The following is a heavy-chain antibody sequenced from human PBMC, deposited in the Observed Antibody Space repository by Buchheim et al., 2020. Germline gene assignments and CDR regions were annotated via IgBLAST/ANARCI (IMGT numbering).Heavy chain of an antibody. CDR1: GGSFSGYY. CDR2: INHSGST. Sequence: QVQLQQWGAGLLKPSETLSLTCAVYGGSFSGYYWSWIRQPPGKGLEWIGEINHSGSTNYNPSLKSRVTISVDTSKNQFSLKLSSVTAADTAVYYCARGQHKRMSGGSGGMDVWGQGTT. V-gene: IGHV4-34*01. J-gene: IGHJ6*02. CDR3: ARGQHKRMSGGSGGMDV. D-gene: IGHD3-16*01.